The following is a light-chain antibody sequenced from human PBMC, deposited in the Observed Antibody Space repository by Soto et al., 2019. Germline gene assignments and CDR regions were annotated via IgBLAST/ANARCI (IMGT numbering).Light chain of an antibody. J-gene: IGKJ5*01. V-gene: IGKV3-11*01. CDR1: QSVSSY. Sequence: IMLTQSPATLSVPPGERATLSCRASQSVSSYLAWYQQKPGQAPRLLIYDASNRVTGIPARFSGSGSGTDFTLTISSLEPEDFAVYYCQQRSNWRITFGQGTRLEIK. CDR3: QQRSNWRIT. CDR2: DAS.